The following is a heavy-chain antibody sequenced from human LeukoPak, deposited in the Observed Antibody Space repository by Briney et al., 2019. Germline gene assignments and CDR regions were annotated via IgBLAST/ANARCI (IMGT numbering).Heavy chain of an antibody. Sequence: SVKVSCKASGGTFSSYAISWVRQAPGQGLEWMGGIIPIFGTANYAQKFQGRVTITADESTSTAYMELSSLRSEDTAVYCCARGTCSSTSCYTTPMDVWGQGTTVTVSS. CDR3: ARGTCSSTSCYTTPMDV. V-gene: IGHV1-69*13. CDR1: GGTFSSYA. CDR2: IIPIFGTA. J-gene: IGHJ6*02. D-gene: IGHD2-2*02.